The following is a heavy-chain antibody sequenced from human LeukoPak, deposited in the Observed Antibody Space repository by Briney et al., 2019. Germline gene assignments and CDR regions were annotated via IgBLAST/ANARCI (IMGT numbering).Heavy chain of an antibody. D-gene: IGHD3-9*01. J-gene: IGHJ4*02. Sequence: GGSLRLSCAASGFTFSSYSMNWVRQAPGKGLEWVSSISSSSSYIYYADSVKGRFTISRDNAKNSLYLQMNSLRAEDTAVYYCATGILTGYTNPFNFDYWGQGTLVTVSS. CDR1: GFTFSSYS. V-gene: IGHV3-21*01. CDR3: ATGILTGYTNPFNFDY. CDR2: ISSSSSYI.